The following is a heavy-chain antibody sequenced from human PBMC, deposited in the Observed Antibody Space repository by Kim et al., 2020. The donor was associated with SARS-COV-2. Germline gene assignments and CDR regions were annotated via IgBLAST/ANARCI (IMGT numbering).Heavy chain of an antibody. V-gene: IGHV6-1*01. D-gene: IGHD6-19*01. Sequence: YAVSVKSRITINPDTSKTQFSLQLNSVTPEDTAVYYCARGGYSSGWYFGYWGQGTLVTVSS. J-gene: IGHJ4*02. CDR3: ARGGYSSGWYFGY.